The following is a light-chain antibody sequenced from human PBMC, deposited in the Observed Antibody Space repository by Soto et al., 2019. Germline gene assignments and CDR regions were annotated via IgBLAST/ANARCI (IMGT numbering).Light chain of an antibody. CDR3: QHFGT. Sequence: DIQMTQSPSSLSASVGDRVTITCQASQGITKYLNWYQQKPGKAPKLLIYDASNLQTGVPSRFSGSGSGTDFTFTINSLQPEDIATYYCQHFGTFGPGTKVHIK. J-gene: IGKJ3*01. CDR1: QGITKY. V-gene: IGKV1-33*01. CDR2: DAS.